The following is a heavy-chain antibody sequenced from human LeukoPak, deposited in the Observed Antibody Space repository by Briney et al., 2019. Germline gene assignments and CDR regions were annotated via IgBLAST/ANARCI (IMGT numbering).Heavy chain of an antibody. D-gene: IGHD1-26*01. V-gene: IGHV4-31*03. CDR3: ARDRRGATTIAWYFDL. CDR2: IYYSGST. J-gene: IGHJ2*01. Sequence: PSETLSLTCTVSGGSISSGGYYWSWIRQHPGKGLEWIGYIYYSGSTYYNPSLKSRVTISVDTSKNQFSLKLSSVTAVDTAVYYCARDRRGATTIAWYFDLWGRGTLVTVSS. CDR1: GGSISSGGYY.